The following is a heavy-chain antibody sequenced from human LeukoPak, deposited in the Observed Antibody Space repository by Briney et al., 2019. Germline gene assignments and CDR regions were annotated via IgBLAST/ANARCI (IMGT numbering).Heavy chain of an antibody. CDR1: GFTFSGSA. J-gene: IGHJ4*02. D-gene: IGHD2-15*01. Sequence: PGGSLRLSCAASGFTFSGSALHWVRQASGKGLEWVGRIRSTANGYATAYAASVKGRFTISRDDSKNTAYLQMDSLKTEDTAVYYCAKGVGYCSGGSCQQFDYWGQGTLVTVSS. CDR2: IRSTANGYAT. V-gene: IGHV3-73*01. CDR3: AKGVGYCSGGSCQQFDY.